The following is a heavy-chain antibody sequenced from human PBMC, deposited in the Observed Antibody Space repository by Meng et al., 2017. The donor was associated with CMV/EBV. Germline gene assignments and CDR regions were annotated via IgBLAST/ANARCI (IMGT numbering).Heavy chain of an antibody. CDR2: IYPGDSYT. D-gene: IGHD3-3*01. Sequence: VESLKISCKGSGYSLTNYCIAWVRQMPGKGLEWMGIIYPGDSYTRYSPSFQGQVTISADKSISTAYLQWSNLKASDTAMYYCARRAYYDFWSGLNPYDAFDIWGQGTMVTVSS. J-gene: IGHJ3*02. V-gene: IGHV5-51*01. CDR3: ARRAYYDFWSGLNPYDAFDI. CDR1: GYSLTNYC.